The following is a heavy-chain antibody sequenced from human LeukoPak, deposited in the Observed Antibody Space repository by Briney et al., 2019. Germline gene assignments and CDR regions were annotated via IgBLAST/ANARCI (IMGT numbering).Heavy chain of an antibody. J-gene: IGHJ4*02. V-gene: IGHV3-20*04. D-gene: IGHD6-13*01. CDR3: ARASGPTSIAAAAH. Sequence: PGGSLRLSCAASGFTFDDYGMSWVRQAPGKGLEWVSGINWNGGSTGYADSVKGRFTISRDNAKNSLYPQMNSLRAEDTALYYCARASGPTSIAAAAHWGQGTLVTVSS. CDR2: INWNGGST. CDR1: GFTFDDYG.